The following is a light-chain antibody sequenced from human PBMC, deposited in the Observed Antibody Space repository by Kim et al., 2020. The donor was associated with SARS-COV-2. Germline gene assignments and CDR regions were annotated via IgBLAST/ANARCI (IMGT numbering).Light chain of an antibody. CDR3: QAWDSSTSV. Sequence: VSPGQTASITCSGDKLGDKYACWYQQKPGQYPVLVIYQDSKRPSGIPERFSGSNSGNTATLTISGTQAMDEADYYCQAWDSSTSVFGTGTKVTVL. J-gene: IGLJ1*01. V-gene: IGLV3-1*01. CDR1: KLGDKY. CDR2: QDS.